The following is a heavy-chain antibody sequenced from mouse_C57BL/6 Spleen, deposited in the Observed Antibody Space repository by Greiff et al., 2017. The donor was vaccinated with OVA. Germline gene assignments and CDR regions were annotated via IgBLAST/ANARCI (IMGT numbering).Heavy chain of an antibody. Sequence: DVKLVESGPGLVKPSQSLSLTCSVTGYSITSGYYWNWIRQFPGNKLEWMGYISYDGSNNYNPSLKNRISITRDTSKNQFFLKLNSVTTEDTATYYCAREGYGNWDYWGQGTTLTVSS. D-gene: IGHD2-1*01. CDR2: ISYDGSN. J-gene: IGHJ2*01. CDR1: GYSITSGYY. V-gene: IGHV3-6*01. CDR3: AREGYGNWDY.